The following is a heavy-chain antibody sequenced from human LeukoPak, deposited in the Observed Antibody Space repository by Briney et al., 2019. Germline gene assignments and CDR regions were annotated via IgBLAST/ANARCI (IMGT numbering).Heavy chain of an antibody. CDR2: FDPEDGET. CDR1: GYTFTGYY. CDR3: ATPSTATLGVDAFDI. Sequence: ASVKVSCKASGYTFTGYYIHWVRQAPGKGLEWMGGFDPEDGETIYAQKFQGRVTMTEDTSTDTAYMELSSLRSEDTAVYYCATPSTATLGVDAFDIWGQGTMVTVSS. V-gene: IGHV1-24*01. D-gene: IGHD2-15*01. J-gene: IGHJ3*02.